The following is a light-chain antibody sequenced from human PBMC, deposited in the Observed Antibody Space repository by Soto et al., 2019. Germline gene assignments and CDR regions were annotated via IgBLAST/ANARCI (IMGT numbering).Light chain of an antibody. Sequence: DIQMTQSHSTLSASVGDRVTITCRASQSISTWLAWYQQKPGKAPKLLIYDASSLESGVPSRFSGSGSGTEFTLTISSLQPEDFASYYCQQYNSYSTFGQGTKVDI. J-gene: IGKJ1*01. V-gene: IGKV1-5*01. CDR1: QSISTW. CDR2: DAS. CDR3: QQYNSYST.